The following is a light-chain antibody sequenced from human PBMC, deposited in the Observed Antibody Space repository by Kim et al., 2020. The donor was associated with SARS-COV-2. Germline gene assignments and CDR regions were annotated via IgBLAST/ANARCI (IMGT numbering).Light chain of an antibody. CDR2: QDS. V-gene: IGLV3-1*01. Sequence: VSQGQTASITSSGDKLGDKYACWYQQKPGQSPVLVIYQDSKRPSGIPERFSGSNSGNTATLTISGTQAMDEADYYCQAWDSSTVVFGGGTQLTVL. CDR1: KLGDKY. CDR3: QAWDSSTVV. J-gene: IGLJ2*01.